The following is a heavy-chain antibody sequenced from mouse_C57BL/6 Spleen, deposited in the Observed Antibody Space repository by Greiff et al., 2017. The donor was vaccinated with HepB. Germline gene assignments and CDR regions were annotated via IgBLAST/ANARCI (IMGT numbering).Heavy chain of an antibody. D-gene: IGHD2-4*01. V-gene: IGHV5-9*01. CDR3: ARLGYDYDCFDY. CDR2: ISGGGGNT. CDR1: GFTFSSYT. J-gene: IGHJ2*01. Sequence: EVKLMESGGGLVKPGGSLKLSCAASGFTFSSYTMSWVRQTPEKRLEWVATISGGGGNTYYPDSVKGRFTISRDNAKNTLYLQMSSLRSEDTALYYCARLGYDYDCFDYWGQGTTLTVSS.